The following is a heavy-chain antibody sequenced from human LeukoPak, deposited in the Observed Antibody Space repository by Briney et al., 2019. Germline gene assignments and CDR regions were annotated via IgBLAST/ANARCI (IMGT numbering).Heavy chain of an antibody. Sequence: SETLSLTCTVSGGSLSSSSYYWGWIRQPPGKGLEWIGSIYYSGSTYYNPSLKSRVTISVDTSKNEFSLKLSSVTAADTAVYYCARLEAARPSDYWGQGNLVTVSS. J-gene: IGHJ4*02. CDR2: IYYSGST. CDR1: GGSLSSSSYY. CDR3: ARLEAARPSDY. V-gene: IGHV4-39*01. D-gene: IGHD6-6*01.